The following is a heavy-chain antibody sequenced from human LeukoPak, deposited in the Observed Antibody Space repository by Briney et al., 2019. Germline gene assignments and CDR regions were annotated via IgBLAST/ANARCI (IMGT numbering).Heavy chain of an antibody. J-gene: IGHJ3*01. CDR3: ARELTDVAGDGLDV. CDR1: GFTFSSYE. V-gene: IGHV3-48*03. D-gene: IGHD5-12*01. Sequence: PGGSLTLACTASGFTFSSYEMNWVRQAQGKGLEWVSYIWSSGSPTHYADSVKGRFTISRDNAKNSLYLQMSSLRADDTAVYYCARELTDVAGDGLDVWGQGTMVTVSS. CDR2: IWSSGSPT.